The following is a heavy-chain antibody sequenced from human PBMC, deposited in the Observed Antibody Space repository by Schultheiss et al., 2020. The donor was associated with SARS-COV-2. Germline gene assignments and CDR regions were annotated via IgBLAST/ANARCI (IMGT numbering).Heavy chain of an antibody. CDR1: GGSFSGYY. D-gene: IGHD3-10*01. J-gene: IGHJ5*02. CDR3: ARAAGLLWFGELRNWFDP. CDR2: INHSGST. V-gene: IGHV4-34*01. Sequence: SETLSLTCAVYGGSFSGYYWSWIHQPPGKGLEWIGEINHSGSTNYNPSLKSRVTISVDTSKNQFSLKLSSVTAADTAVYYCARAAGLLWFGELRNWFDPWGQGTLVTVSS.